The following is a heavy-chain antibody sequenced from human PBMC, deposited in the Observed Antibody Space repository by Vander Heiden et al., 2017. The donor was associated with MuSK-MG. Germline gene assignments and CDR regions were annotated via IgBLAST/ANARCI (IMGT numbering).Heavy chain of an antibody. D-gene: IGHD1-26*01. V-gene: IGHV3-21*01. CDR1: GFTFSSYS. CDR3: ARDMVGGVGY. J-gene: IGHJ4*01. Sequence: EVQPVEPGGGLVKPGGSLRRAGAASGFTFSSYSMNWVRQAPVKGLEWVSSISSSSSYIYDADSVKGRFTISRDNAKNSLYLQMNSLRAEDTAVYYCARDMVGGVGYWGHGTLVTVSS. CDR2: ISSSSSYI.